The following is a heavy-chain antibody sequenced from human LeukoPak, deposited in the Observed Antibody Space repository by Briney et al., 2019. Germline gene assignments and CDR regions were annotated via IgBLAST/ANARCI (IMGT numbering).Heavy chain of an antibody. J-gene: IGHJ4*02. CDR3: ARTNRYVENFDY. Sequence: SETLSRTCTVSGGSISSSSYYWDWIRQPPGKGLEWIGSIYYSGSTYYNPSLKSRVTISVDTSKNQFSLKLSSVTAADTAVYYCARTNRYVENFDYWGQGSLVTVSS. D-gene: IGHD5-24*01. CDR2: IYYSGST. CDR1: GGSISSSSYY. V-gene: IGHV4-39*01.